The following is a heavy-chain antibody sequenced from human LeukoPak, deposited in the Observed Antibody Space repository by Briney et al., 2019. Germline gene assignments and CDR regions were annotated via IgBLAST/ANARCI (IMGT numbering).Heavy chain of an antibody. CDR1: GFTFSSYT. CDR2: ITSSSSYI. Sequence: GGSLRLSCAASGFTFSSYTINWVRQAPGKGLEWVSSITSSSSYIYYADSLKGRFTISRDNAKNSLYLQMNSLRAEDTAVYYCARDGGYCSGGSCYYYGRDVWGQGTTVTVSS. J-gene: IGHJ6*02. V-gene: IGHV3-21*01. D-gene: IGHD2-15*01. CDR3: ARDGGYCSGGSCYYYGRDV.